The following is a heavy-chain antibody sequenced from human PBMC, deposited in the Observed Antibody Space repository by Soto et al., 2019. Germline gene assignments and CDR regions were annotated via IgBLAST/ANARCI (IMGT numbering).Heavy chain of an antibody. CDR3: ARALERDYYRAYYYYGMDV. CDR2: ISYDGSNK. D-gene: IGHD3-10*01. J-gene: IGHJ6*02. Sequence: VAVISYDGSNKYYADSVKGRFTISRDNSKNTLYLQMNSLRAEDTAVYYCARALERDYYRAYYYYGMDVWGQGTTVTVSS. V-gene: IGHV3-30-3*01.